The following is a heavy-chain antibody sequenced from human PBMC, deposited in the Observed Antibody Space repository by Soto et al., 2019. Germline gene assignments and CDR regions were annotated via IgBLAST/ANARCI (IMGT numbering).Heavy chain of an antibody. CDR2: ISYDGSNK. D-gene: IGHD3-10*01. V-gene: IGHV3-30*18. Sequence: QVQLVESGGGVVQPGRSLRLSCAASGFTFSSYGMHWVRQAPGKGLEWVAVISYDGSNKYYADSVKGRFTISRDNSKNTLYLQMNSLRAEDTAVYYCAKDFRLLSETWYFDLWGRGTLVTVSS. J-gene: IGHJ2*01. CDR3: AKDFRLLSETWYFDL. CDR1: GFTFSSYG.